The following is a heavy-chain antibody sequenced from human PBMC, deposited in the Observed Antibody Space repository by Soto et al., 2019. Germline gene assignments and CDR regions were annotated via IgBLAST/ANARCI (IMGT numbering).Heavy chain of an antibody. J-gene: IGHJ4*02. CDR2: MNPNSGNT. CDR1: GYTFTSYD. V-gene: IGHV1-8*01. Sequence: QVQLVQSGAEVKKPGASVKVSCKASGYTFTSYDINWVRQATGQGLEWMGWMNPNSGNTGYAQKVQGGVTMTRNTSISTAYMELSSLRSEDTAVYYCAITHLRFGEHHYWGQGTLVTVSS. CDR3: AITHLRFGEHHY. D-gene: IGHD3-10*01.